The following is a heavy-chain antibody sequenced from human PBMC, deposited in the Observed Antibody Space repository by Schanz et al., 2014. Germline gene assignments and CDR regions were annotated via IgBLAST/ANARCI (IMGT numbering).Heavy chain of an antibody. CDR1: GFTFSSYG. CDR3: ARDHTTESDYSAERPIDY. V-gene: IGHV3-33*01. CDR2: IWYDGSNK. J-gene: IGHJ4*02. D-gene: IGHD1-26*01. Sequence: QGQLVESGGGVVQPGKSLRLSCATSGFTFSSYGMHWVRQAPGKGLEWVAVIWYDGSNKYYADSVKGRFTISRDNSKNTLFLQMNSLRAEDTAVYYCARDHTTESDYSAERPIDYWGQGTLLNVSS.